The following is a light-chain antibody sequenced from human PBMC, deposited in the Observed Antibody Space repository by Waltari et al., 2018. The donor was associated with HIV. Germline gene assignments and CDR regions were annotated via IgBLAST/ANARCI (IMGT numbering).Light chain of an antibody. V-gene: IGLV1-40*01. CDR1: SSNIGAGSD. CDR3: QSYDSGLTAYV. CDR2: ANT. Sequence: QSVLTQPPPVSGAPGQRVTIPCPGSSSNIGAGSDGHWFQQLLGTAPNLLIYANTNRTSGVPDRFSGSKSGTSASLAITGLQAEDEADYYCQSYDSGLTAYVFGTGTKVTVL. J-gene: IGLJ1*01.